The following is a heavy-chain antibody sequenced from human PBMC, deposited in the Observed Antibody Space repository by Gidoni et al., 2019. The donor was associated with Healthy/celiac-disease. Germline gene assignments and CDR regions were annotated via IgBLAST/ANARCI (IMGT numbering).Heavy chain of an antibody. CDR3: AREYYDSSGYYYDAFDI. D-gene: IGHD3-22*01. V-gene: IGHV4-30-4*01. CDR1: GGSISSGDSY. Sequence: QVQLQESGPGLVKPSQTLSLTCTVSGGSISSGDSYWSWIRQPPGKGLEWIGYIYYSGSTYYNPSLKSRVTISVDTSKNQFSLKLSSVTAADTAVYYCAREYYDSSGYYYDAFDIWGQGTMVTVSS. CDR2: IYYSGST. J-gene: IGHJ3*02.